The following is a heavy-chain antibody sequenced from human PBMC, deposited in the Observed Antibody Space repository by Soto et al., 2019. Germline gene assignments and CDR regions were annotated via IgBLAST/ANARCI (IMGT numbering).Heavy chain of an antibody. Sequence: EVQLIETGGGWVQPGTSLRVSCVASGFTFHEYAIHWVRQAPGKGLEWVSGISSDGDTIAYADSVQGRFTVFRDNAKNSLYLQMNSLRAEDTALYYCTKGGYDLIYYFGMDVWGQGTTVTVSS. CDR2: ISSDGDTI. J-gene: IGHJ6*02. V-gene: IGHV3-9*01. D-gene: IGHD5-12*01. CDR3: TKGGYDLIYYFGMDV. CDR1: GFTFHEYA.